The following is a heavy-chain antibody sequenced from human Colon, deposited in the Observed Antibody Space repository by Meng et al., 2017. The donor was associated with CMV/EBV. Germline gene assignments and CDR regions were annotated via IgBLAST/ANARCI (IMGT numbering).Heavy chain of an antibody. V-gene: IGHV3-66*02. J-gene: IGHJ4*02. CDR2: IYSGGST. Sequence: GGSLRLSCSVSGFSVNDKSMTWVRQAPGMGLEWISVIYSGGSTNYAASVKGRFTISRDISKNTLYLQMNSLTAGDTAVYDCAREFFLDYWGLGTLVTVSS. CDR3: AREFFLDY. D-gene: IGHD3-3*01. CDR1: GFSVNDKS.